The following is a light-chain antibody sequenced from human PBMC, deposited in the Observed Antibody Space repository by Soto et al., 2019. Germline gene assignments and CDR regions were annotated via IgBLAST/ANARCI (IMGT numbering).Light chain of an antibody. Sequence: QSALTQPASVSGSPGQSITISCTGTSSDVGGYDYDSWYQQHPGKAPKLMIYEVSNRPSGVFNRFSGSKSGNTASLTISGLQAEDEADYYCSSYTSSSTSPYVFGTGTKVTVL. CDR2: EVS. CDR3: SSYTSSSTSPYV. J-gene: IGLJ1*01. CDR1: SSDVGGYDY. V-gene: IGLV2-14*01.